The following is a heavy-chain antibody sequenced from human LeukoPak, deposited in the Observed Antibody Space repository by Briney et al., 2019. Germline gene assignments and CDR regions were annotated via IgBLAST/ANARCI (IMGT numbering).Heavy chain of an antibody. CDR2: IYYTGSS. J-gene: IGHJ4*02. CDR3: VRVDNGGNYFDY. V-gene: IGHV4-39*07. CDR1: GGSIRSSDDY. Sequence: PSETLSLTCSVSGGSIRSSDDYWGFVRQTPGKGLEWMGSIYYTGSSHYNPSLKSRATISVDTSKNQFSLKLTSVTAADTAVYYCVRVDNGGNYFDYWGQGTLVTVSS. D-gene: IGHD4-23*01.